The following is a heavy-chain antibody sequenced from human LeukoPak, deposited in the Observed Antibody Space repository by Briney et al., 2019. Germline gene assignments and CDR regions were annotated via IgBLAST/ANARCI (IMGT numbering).Heavy chain of an antibody. CDR2: IYYSGST. J-gene: IGHJ4*02. Sequence: SETLSLTCTVSGGSISSYYWSWIRQPPGKGLERIGYIYYSGSTNYNPSLKSRVTISVDTSKNQFSLKLSSVTAADTAVYYCARHTGYGDYVSLDYWGQGTLVTVSS. D-gene: IGHD4-17*01. V-gene: IGHV4-59*08. CDR3: ARHTGYGDYVSLDY. CDR1: GGSISSYY.